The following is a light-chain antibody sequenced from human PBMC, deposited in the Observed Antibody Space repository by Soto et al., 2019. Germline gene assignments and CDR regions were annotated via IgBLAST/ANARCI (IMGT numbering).Light chain of an antibody. Sequence: EIVLTQSPATLSLSPGESATLSCRASLSVSNYLAWYQQKPGQAPRLLIFDASNRATGIPARFSGSGSGTDFNLTISSLEPEDFAVYYGQQRIDWPITFGQGTRLEIK. CDR1: LSVSNY. V-gene: IGKV3-11*01. CDR3: QQRIDWPIT. CDR2: DAS. J-gene: IGKJ5*01.